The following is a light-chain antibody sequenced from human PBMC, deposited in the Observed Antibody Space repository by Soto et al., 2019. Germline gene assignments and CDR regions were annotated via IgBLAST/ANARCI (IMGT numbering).Light chain of an antibody. Sequence: QSALTQPASVSGSPGQSITISCTGTSSDVGNYDYVSWYQQYPAKAPRLMIYAVSRRPSGVSNRFSGSKSGNTASLTISGLQAEDEADYYCTSYTPSSTYVFGTGTKLTVL. J-gene: IGLJ1*01. CDR2: AVS. CDR3: TSYTPSSTYV. CDR1: SSDVGNYDY. V-gene: IGLV2-14*03.